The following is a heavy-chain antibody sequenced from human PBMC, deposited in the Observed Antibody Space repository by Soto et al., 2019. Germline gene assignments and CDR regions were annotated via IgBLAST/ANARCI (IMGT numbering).Heavy chain of an antibody. D-gene: IGHD2-2*01. CDR3: ASPSLGYCSSTSCSNDAFDI. J-gene: IGHJ3*02. Sequence: PSETLSLTCTVSGGSISSYYWSWIRQPPGKGLEWIGYIYYSGSTNYNPSLKSRVTISVDTSKNQFSLKLSSVTAADTAVYYRASPSLGYCSSTSCSNDAFDIWGQGTMVTVSS. CDR2: IYYSGST. V-gene: IGHV4-59*08. CDR1: GGSISSYY.